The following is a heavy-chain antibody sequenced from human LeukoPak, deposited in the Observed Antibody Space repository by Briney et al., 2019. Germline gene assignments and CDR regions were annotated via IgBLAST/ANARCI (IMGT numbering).Heavy chain of an antibody. CDR3: VRWYGGSGLENYYYYMDV. J-gene: IGHJ6*03. V-gene: IGHV3-23*01. CDR1: GFTFSSYG. Sequence: GGSLRLSCAASGFTFSSYGMSWVRQAPGKGLEWVSAISGSGGSTYYADSVKGRFTISRDNSKNTLYLQMNGLRAEDTAVYYCVRWYGGSGLENYYYYMDVWGKGTTVTVSS. D-gene: IGHD3-10*01. CDR2: ISGSGGST.